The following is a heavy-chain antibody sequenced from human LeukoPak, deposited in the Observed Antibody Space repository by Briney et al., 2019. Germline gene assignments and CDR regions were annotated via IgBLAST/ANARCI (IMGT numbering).Heavy chain of an antibody. D-gene: IGHD6-6*01. CDR2: INHSGST. CDR1: GGSFSGYY. V-gene: IGHV4-34*01. CDR3: ARGMRGVAARFNYYYYMDV. Sequence: SETLSLTCAVYGGSFSGYYWSWIRQPPGKGREWIGEINHSGSTNYNPSLKSRVTISVDTSKNQFSLKLSSVTAADTAVYYCARGMRGVAARFNYYYYMDVWGKGTTVTVSS. J-gene: IGHJ6*03.